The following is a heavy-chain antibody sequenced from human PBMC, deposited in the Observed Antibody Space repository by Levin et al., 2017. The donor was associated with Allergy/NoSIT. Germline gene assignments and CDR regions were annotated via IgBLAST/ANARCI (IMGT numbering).Heavy chain of an antibody. J-gene: IGHJ4*02. D-gene: IGHD6-19*01. CDR3: ARDRDSSGVFDY. CDR2: ISSSSSYI. V-gene: IGHV3-21*01. CDR1: GFTFSSYS. Sequence: GGSLRLSCAASGFTFSSYSMNWVRQAPGKGLEWVSSISSSSSYIYYADSVKGRFTISRDNAKNSLYLQMNSLRAEDTAVYYCARDRDSSGVFDYWGQGTLVTVSS.